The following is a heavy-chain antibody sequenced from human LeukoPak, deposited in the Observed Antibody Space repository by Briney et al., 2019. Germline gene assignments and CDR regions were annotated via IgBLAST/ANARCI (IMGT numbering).Heavy chain of an antibody. V-gene: IGHV4-34*01. CDR2: INHSGST. Sequence: SETLSLTCAVYGGSFSGYYWSWIRQPPGKGLEWIGEINHSGSTDYNPSLKSRVTISVDTSKNQFSLKLSSVTAADTAVYYCARGRSSSWYVKRNYYYYYYTDVWGKGTTVTVSS. CDR1: GGSFSGYY. CDR3: ARGRSSSWYVKRNYYYYYYTDV. D-gene: IGHD6-13*01. J-gene: IGHJ6*03.